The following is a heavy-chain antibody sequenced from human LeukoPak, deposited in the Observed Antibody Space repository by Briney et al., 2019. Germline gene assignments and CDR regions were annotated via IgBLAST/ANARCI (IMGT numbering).Heavy chain of an antibody. CDR3: ARAYADSGDYEAY. V-gene: IGHV3-23*01. Sequence: GGSLRLSCAASGFTFSSYAMSWVRQAPGKGLEWVSAIGGSGSRRYHADSVKGRFTISRDNSRNTLYLQMNSLRAEDTAVYCCARAYADSGDYEAYWGQGTLVTVSS. D-gene: IGHD4-17*01. CDR1: GFTFSSYA. CDR2: IGGSGSRR. J-gene: IGHJ4*02.